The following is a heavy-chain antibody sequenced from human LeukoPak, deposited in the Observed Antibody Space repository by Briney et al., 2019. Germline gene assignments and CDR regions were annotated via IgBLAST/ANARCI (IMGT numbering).Heavy chain of an antibody. D-gene: IGHD3/OR15-3a*01. CDR1: GGSISSSLYH. Sequence: ETLSLTCTVSGGSISSSLYHWGWIRQSPGKNLEWLGSIYYTGTTHYNPSLKSRVTISVDTSKNQFSLNLSSVTAADTAVYYCARQEIGLRSFDPWGQGTLVTVSS. J-gene: IGHJ5*02. CDR3: ARQEIGLRSFDP. V-gene: IGHV4-39*01. CDR2: IYYTGTT.